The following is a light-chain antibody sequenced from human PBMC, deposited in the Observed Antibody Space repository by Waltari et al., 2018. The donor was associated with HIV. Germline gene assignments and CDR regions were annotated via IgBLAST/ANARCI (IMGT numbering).Light chain of an antibody. CDR2: KTD. CDR3: AAWDDSLRGWV. CDR1: SSNIGINY. Sequence: QSVLPQPPSASGTPGQRMTISCSGSSSNIGINYVYWYQHLPGTTPKLVISKTDPRPSGVSDRFSGSKSGTSASLAISGLRSEDEGHYYCAAWDDSLRGWVFGGGTKLTVL. V-gene: IGLV1-47*01. J-gene: IGLJ3*02.